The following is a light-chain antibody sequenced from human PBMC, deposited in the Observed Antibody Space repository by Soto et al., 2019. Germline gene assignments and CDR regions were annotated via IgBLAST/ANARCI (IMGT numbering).Light chain of an antibody. Sequence: EIVMTQSTATMSVSPGERAHLSCRASLYLSTNLAWYQQKPGQALRLLIYGESTRATAIPARFSGSGSGTEFTLTITSLQAEDFRVYYCHQYNRWPQTFGQWTKVDIK. V-gene: IGKV3-15*01. CDR3: HQYNRWPQT. J-gene: IGKJ1*01. CDR2: GES. CDR1: LYLSTN.